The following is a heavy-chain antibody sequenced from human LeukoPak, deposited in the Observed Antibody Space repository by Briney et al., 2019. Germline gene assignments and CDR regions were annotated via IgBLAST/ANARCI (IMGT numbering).Heavy chain of an antibody. V-gene: IGHV4-59*01. Sequence: PSETLSLTCTVSGSSMSRYYWTWIRQPPGKRLEWIGYIYYSGSTYYNPSLKSRVTISVDTSKNQFSLKLSSVTAADTAVYYCARSNYYGSGGAFDIWGQGTMVTVSS. CDR3: ARSNYYGSGGAFDI. CDR1: GSSMSRYY. CDR2: IYYSGST. J-gene: IGHJ3*02. D-gene: IGHD3-10*01.